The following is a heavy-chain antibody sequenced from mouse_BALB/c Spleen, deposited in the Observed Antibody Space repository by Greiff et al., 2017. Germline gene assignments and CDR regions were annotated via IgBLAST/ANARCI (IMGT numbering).Heavy chain of an antibody. Sequence: QVQLQQSGAELARPGASVKMSCKASGYTFTSYTMHWVKQRPGQGLEWIGYINPSSGYTNYNQQFKDKATLTADKSSSTAYMQLSSLTSEDSAVYDCARLRPWDFDVWGAGTTVTVSS. CDR2: INPSSGYT. CDR3: ARLRPWDFDV. D-gene: IGHD2-12*01. V-gene: IGHV1-4*01. J-gene: IGHJ1*01. CDR1: GYTFTSYT.